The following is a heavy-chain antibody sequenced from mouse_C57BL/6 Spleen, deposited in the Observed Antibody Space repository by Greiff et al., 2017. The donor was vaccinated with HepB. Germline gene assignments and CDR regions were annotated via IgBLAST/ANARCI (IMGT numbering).Heavy chain of an antibody. V-gene: IGHV1-80*01. CDR2: IYPGDGDT. D-gene: IGHD1-1*01. CDR3: ARTQIYYYGTSDY. CDR1: GYAFSSYW. Sequence: QVQLKQSGAELVKPGASVKISCKASGYAFSSYWMNWVKQRPGKGLEWIGQIYPGDGDTNYNGKFKGKATLTADKSSSTAYMQLSSLTSEDSAVYFCARTQIYYYGTSDYWGQGTTLTVSS. J-gene: IGHJ2*01.